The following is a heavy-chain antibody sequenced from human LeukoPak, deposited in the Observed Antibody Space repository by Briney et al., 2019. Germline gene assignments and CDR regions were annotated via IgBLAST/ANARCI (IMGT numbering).Heavy chain of an antibody. J-gene: IGHJ4*02. D-gene: IGHD4-17*01. Sequence: KAGGSLRLSCAASGFTFSSYSMNWVRQAPGKGLEWVSSISSSSSYIYYADSVKGRFTISRDDAKNSLYLQMNSLRAEDTAVYYCARDLRTVLFDYWGQGTLVTVSS. CDR1: GFTFSSYS. CDR3: ARDLRTVLFDY. CDR2: ISSSSSYI. V-gene: IGHV3-21*01.